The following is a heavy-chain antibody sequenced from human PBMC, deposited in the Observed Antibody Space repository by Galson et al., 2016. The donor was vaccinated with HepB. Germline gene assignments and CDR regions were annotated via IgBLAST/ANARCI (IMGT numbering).Heavy chain of an antibody. J-gene: IGHJ4*02. CDR1: GFTSSSYA. Sequence: SLRLSCAASGFTSSSYAMNWVRQAPGKGLEWVSDISGSGGSTYYADSVKGRFTISRDNYKNTVYLQMNSLRAEDTAVYYCAKGGYSGSYWEGFEYWGQGTLVTVSS. V-gene: IGHV3-23*01. CDR3: AKGGYSGSYWEGFEY. CDR2: ISGSGGST. D-gene: IGHD1-26*01.